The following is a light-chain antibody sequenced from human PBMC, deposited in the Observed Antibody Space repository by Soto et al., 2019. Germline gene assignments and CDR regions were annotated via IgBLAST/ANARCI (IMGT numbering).Light chain of an antibody. CDR3: QQLNSYLVT. CDR1: QGISSY. Sequence: DIQMTQSPSTLSVSVVDIVTRTCRASQGISSYLAWYQQKPGKAPKLLIYAASTLQSGVPSRFSGSGSGTEFTLTISSLQPEDFATYYCQQLNSYLVTFGQGTRL. V-gene: IGKV1-9*01. J-gene: IGKJ5*01. CDR2: AAS.